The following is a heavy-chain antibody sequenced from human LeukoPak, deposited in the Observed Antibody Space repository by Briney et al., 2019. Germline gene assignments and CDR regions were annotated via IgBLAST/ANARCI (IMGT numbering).Heavy chain of an antibody. CDR1: GFTFSSYA. V-gene: IGHV3-23*01. CDR3: ASRTYYDFWSGYYDYYYYGMDV. D-gene: IGHD3-3*01. J-gene: IGHJ6*02. CDR2: ISGSGGST. Sequence: GGSLRLSCAASGFTFSSYAMSWVRQAPGKGLEWVSAISGSGGSTYYADSVKGRFTISRDNSKNTLYLQMNSLRAEDTAVYCCASRTYYDFWSGYYDYYYYGMDVWGQGTTVTVSS.